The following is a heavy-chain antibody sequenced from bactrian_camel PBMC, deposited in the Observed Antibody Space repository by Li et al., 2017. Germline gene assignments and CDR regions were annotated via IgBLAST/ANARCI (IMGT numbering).Heavy chain of an antibody. V-gene: IGHV3S25*01. CDR1: GFTFSSYW. Sequence: QLVESGGGLVQPGGSLRLSCTASGFTFSSYWLYWVRQAPGKGLEWVSAINSPGGSTYYAGSAKGRFTISRDNGKNMVYLQMNSLKPEDTAMYYCAADGGSWLGCRYNYWGQGTQVTVS. CDR2: INSPGGST. CDR3: AADGGSWLGCRYNY. J-gene: IGHJ4*01. D-gene: IGHD6*01.